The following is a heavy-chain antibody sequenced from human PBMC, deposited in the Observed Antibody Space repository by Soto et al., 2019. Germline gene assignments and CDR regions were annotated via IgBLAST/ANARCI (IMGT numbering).Heavy chain of an antibody. CDR3: AHAGDYDLLSFDH. CDR1: GFSLTTTHMG. Sequence: QITLKESGPPLVRPAQTLTLTCAFSGFSLTTTHMGVAWIRQPPGKALECLALIYWDDDKRYSPSLKTRLALSKDTSRNRVVLTITNMNPEDTGTYFCAHAGDYDLLSFDHWGPGTLVTVST. V-gene: IGHV2-5*02. CDR2: IYWDDDK. D-gene: IGHD4-17*01. J-gene: IGHJ4*02.